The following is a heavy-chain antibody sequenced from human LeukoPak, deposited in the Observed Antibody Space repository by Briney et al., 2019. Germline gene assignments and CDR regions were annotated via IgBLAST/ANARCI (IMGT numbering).Heavy chain of an antibody. J-gene: IGHJ4*02. CDR2: ISGSGGST. CDR1: GFTFSSYS. CDR3: AKDDHACDY. D-gene: IGHD1-14*01. Sequence: GGSLRPSCAASGFTFSSYSMNWVRQAPGKGLEWVSAISGSGGSTYYADSVKGRFTISRDNSKNTLYLQMNSLRAEDTAVYYCAKDDHACDYWGQGTLVTVSS. V-gene: IGHV3-23*01.